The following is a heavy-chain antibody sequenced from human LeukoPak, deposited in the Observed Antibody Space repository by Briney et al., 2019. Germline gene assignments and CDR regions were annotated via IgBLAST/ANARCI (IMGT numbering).Heavy chain of an antibody. Sequence: ASVKVSCKASGYTFTGYYMHWVRRAPGQGVEWMGWINPNSGGTNYAQKFQGRVTMTRDTSISTAYMELSRLRSDDTAVYYCARSSIDNWFDPWGQGTLVTVSS. D-gene: IGHD2/OR15-2a*01. CDR1: GYTFTGYY. J-gene: IGHJ5*02. CDR3: ARSSIDNWFDP. CDR2: INPNSGGT. V-gene: IGHV1-2*02.